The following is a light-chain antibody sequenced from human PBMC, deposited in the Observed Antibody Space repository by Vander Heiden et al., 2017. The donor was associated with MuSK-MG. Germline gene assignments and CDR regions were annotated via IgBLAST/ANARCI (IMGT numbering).Light chain of an antibody. CDR1: SPNIGSNY. Sequence: QSVLTQPPSASGTPGQRVSISCSGSSPNIGSNYVYWYQQLPGTAPRLLIYKDNQRPSGVPDRFSGSKSGTAASLAITGLRSEDEADCHCAAWDDSLRGPVFGGGTRITVV. V-gene: IGLV1-47*01. J-gene: IGLJ2*01. CDR2: KDN. CDR3: AAWDDSLRGPV.